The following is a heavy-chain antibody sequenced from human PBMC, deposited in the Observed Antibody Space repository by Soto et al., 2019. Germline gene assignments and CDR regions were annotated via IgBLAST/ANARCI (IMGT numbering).Heavy chain of an antibody. V-gene: IGHV3-49*03. J-gene: IGHJ5*02. CDR1: VFTCGDYA. CDR2: IRSKAYGGTT. Sequence: WSLRLSCTASVFTCGDYAMSWCRQAPGKGLEWVGFIRSKAYGGTTEYAASVKGRFTISRDDSKSIAYLQMNSLKTEDTAVYYCTRDNGPAIAAAGSGFDPWGQGTLVTVSS. CDR3: TRDNGPAIAAAGSGFDP. D-gene: IGHD6-13*01.